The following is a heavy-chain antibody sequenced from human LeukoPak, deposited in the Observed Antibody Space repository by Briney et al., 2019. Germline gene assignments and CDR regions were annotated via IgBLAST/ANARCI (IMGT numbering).Heavy chain of an antibody. V-gene: IGHV1-2*02. CDR2: INPHSGVT. J-gene: IGHJ4*02. CDR1: GYTFTSYD. D-gene: IGHD6-19*01. CDR3: ARGQQWLEAFEH. Sequence: ASVKVSCKASGYTFTSYDINWVRQATGQGLEWMGWINPHSGVTKHAQKFQGRVTVTRDTSISSASMEVSSLRSADTAVYYCARGQQWLEAFEHWGQGTLVTVSS.